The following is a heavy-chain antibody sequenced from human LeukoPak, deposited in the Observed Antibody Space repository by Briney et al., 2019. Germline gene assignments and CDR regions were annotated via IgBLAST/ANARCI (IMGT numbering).Heavy chain of an antibody. V-gene: IGHV4-4*07. CDR1: GGSISSSY. D-gene: IGHD6-6*01. CDR2: IYTSGTT. Sequence: SETLSLTCTVSGGSISSSYWSWIRQPAGKGLEWIGRIYTSGTTSYNPSLKSRVSISVDKSKNQLSLKVSSVTAADTAVYYYARLGYSSSSTGYYYYMDVWGKGTTVTVSS. J-gene: IGHJ6*03. CDR3: ARLGYSSSSTGYYYYMDV.